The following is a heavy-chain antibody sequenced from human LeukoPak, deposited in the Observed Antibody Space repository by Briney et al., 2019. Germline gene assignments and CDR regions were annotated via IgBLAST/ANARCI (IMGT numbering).Heavy chain of an antibody. Sequence: GALRLSCAASGFTFSSYAMHWVRQAPGKGLEYVSAISSNGGSTYYANSVKGRFTISRDNSKNTLYLQMGSLRAEDMAVYYCARDLGSRYSPPAWGQGTLVTVSS. CDR3: ARDLGSRYSPPA. CDR2: ISSNGGST. V-gene: IGHV3-64*01. J-gene: IGHJ5*02. CDR1: GFTFSSYA. D-gene: IGHD6-13*01.